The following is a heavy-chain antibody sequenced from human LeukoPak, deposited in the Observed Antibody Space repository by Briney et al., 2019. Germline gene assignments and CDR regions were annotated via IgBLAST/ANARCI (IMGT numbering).Heavy chain of an antibody. J-gene: IGHJ4*02. D-gene: IGHD2-15*01. CDR3: ERVNGSYFDY. Sequence: GGSLRLSCAASGFPLSSYSINWVRQAPGKGLEWVSYISSSGSAIYYVDSVKGRFTVSRDNAKNSLFLQMNSPRAEDTAVYYCERVNGSYFDYWGQGALVTVSS. V-gene: IGHV3-48*01. CDR1: GFPLSSYS. CDR2: ISSSGSAI.